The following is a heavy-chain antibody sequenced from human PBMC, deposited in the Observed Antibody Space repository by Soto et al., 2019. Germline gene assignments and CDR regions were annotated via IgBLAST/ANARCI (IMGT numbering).Heavy chain of an antibody. J-gene: IGHJ4*02. CDR2: INPNSGGT. CDR1: GYTFTGYY. D-gene: IGHD5-12*01. CDR3: ARVNVVDIVATIGIAAAQYYFDY. V-gene: IGHV1-2*04. Sequence: ALVKVSCKASGYTFTGYYMHWVRQAPGQGLEWMGWINPNSGGTNYAQKFQGWVTMTRDTSISTAYMELSRLRSDDTAVYYCARVNVVDIVATIGIAAAQYYFDYWGQGTLVTVSS.